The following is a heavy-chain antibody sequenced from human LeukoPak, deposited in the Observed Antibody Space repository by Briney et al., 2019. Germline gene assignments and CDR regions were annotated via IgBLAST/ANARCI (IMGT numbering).Heavy chain of an antibody. J-gene: IGHJ3*02. CDR3: ARAGDYVWGSYRYGPLVAFDI. CDR2: INPNSGGT. CDR1: GYTFTGYY. D-gene: IGHD3-16*02. Sequence: GASVKVSCKASGYTFTGYYMHWVRQAPGQGLEWMGWINPNSGGTNYAQKFQGRVTMTRDTSISTAYMELSRLRSDDTAVYYCARAGDYVWGSYRYGPLVAFDIWGQGTMVTVSS. V-gene: IGHV1-2*02.